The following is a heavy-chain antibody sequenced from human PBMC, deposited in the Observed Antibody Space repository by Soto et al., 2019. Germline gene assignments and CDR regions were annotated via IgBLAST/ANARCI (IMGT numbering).Heavy chain of an antibody. V-gene: IGHV3-74*01. J-gene: IGHJ4*02. Sequence: GGSLRLSCAASGFTFSSYWMHWLRQVPGKGLVWVSSIKGDGSVTNYGDSVKGRFAISRDNAKNTLYLQMNSLRADDTAVYYCTGADYRKGFFDYWGPGILVTVSS. D-gene: IGHD4-17*01. CDR3: TGADYRKGFFDY. CDR2: IKGDGSVT. CDR1: GFTFSSYW.